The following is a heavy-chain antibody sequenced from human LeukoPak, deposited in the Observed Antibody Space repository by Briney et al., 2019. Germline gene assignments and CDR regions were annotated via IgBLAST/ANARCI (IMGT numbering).Heavy chain of an antibody. V-gene: IGHV3-30*02. CDR3: AKDWRYCSSTSCYPDAFDI. D-gene: IGHD2-2*01. Sequence: GGSLRLSCTASGFTFSNYATHWVRQAPGKGLEWVAFIRYDGSNKYYADSVKGRFTISRDNSKNTLYLQMNSLRAEDTAVYYCAKDWRYCSSTSCYPDAFDIWGQGTMVTVSS. CDR2: IRYDGSNK. CDR1: GFTFSNYA. J-gene: IGHJ3*02.